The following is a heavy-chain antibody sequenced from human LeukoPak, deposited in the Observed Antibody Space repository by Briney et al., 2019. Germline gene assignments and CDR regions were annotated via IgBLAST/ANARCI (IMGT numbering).Heavy chain of an antibody. CDR2: INHSGST. J-gene: IGHJ6*03. Sequence: PSETLSLTCAVYAGSFSGYYWSWIRQPPGKGLEWIGEINHSGSTNYNPSLKRRVTISVDTSKNQFSLKLSPVTAADTAAYYCARGRHDSSGYYQRDYYYMDVWGKGTTVTVSS. CDR1: AGSFSGYY. CDR3: ARGRHDSSGYYQRDYYYMDV. D-gene: IGHD3-22*01. V-gene: IGHV4-34*01.